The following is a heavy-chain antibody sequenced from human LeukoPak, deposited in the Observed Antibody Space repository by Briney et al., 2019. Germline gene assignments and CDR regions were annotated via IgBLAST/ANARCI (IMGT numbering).Heavy chain of an antibody. Sequence: SETLPLTCTVSADSISRGSYYWTWIRQPAGKGLEWIGHIYTSGSTNYNPSLKSRVTISVDTSKNQFSLKLSSVTAADTAVYYCAREFSYWGQGTLVTISS. V-gene: IGHV4-61*09. CDR1: ADSISRGSYY. J-gene: IGHJ4*02. CDR3: AREFSY. CDR2: IYTSGST.